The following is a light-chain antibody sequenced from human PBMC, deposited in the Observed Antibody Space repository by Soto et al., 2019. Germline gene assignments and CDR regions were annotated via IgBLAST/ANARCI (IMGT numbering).Light chain of an antibody. V-gene: IGLV2-14*01. CDR1: SSDVGGYNY. CDR2: AVS. CDR3: SSYTSTSTQV. Sequence: QSALTQPASVSGSPGQSITISCTGTSSDVGGYNYVSWYQQHPGKAPKLMIYAVSNRPSGVPIRFSGSKSGNTASLTISGLQAEDEADYYCSSYTSTSTQVFGTGTKLTVL. J-gene: IGLJ1*01.